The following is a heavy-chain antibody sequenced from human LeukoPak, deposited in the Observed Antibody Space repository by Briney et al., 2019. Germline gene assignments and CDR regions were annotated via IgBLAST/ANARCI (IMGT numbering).Heavy chain of an antibody. CDR1: GYTFTSYD. CDR2: MNPNSGNT. Sequence: ASVKVSCKASGYTFTSYDINWVRQATGQGLEWMGWMNPNSGNTGYAQKFQGRVTMTRNTSISTAYMELSSLRSEDTAVYYCARGTRQYSADYGCVDYWGLGTLVTVSS. CDR3: ARGTRQYSADYGCVDY. V-gene: IGHV1-8*01. J-gene: IGHJ4*02. D-gene: IGHD1-26*01.